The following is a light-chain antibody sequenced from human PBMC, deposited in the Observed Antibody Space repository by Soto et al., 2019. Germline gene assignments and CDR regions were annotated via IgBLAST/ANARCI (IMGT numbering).Light chain of an antibody. CDR1: SSDVGGYKY. V-gene: IGLV2-14*01. CDR3: SSYTSSSTYVV. Sequence: QSALTQPASVSGSPGQSITISCTGTSSDVGGYKYVSWYQQHPGTAPKLMIYDVSDRPSGVSNRFSGSKSGNTASLTISGLQAEDEADYYCSSYTSSSTYVVFGGGTQLTFL. J-gene: IGLJ2*01. CDR2: DVS.